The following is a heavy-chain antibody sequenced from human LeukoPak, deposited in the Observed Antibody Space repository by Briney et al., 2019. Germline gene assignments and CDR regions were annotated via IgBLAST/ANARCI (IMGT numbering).Heavy chain of an antibody. CDR2: IYSGGST. V-gene: IGHV3-53*01. CDR1: GFTVSGDY. D-gene: IGHD4-17*01. Sequence: PGGSLRLSCAASGFTVSGDYMSWGRQAPGEGLEWVSVIYSGGSTYYAESVQGRFPIPQDNSKNTLYLQMKSLRAEDTAVYYCARGFRGDYFHYWGQGTLVTVSS. CDR3: ARGFRGDYFHY. J-gene: IGHJ4*02.